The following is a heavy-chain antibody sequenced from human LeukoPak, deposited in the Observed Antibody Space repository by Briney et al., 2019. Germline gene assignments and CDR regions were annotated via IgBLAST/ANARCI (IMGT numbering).Heavy chain of an antibody. Sequence: GESLRLSCAASGFTFSSDAMHWVRQAPGKGLEYVSAISSNGGTTHYGNSVKGRFTISRDNSKNTLYLQMGSLRAEDMAVYFCARSSGYGYYFDYWGQGTLVTVSS. CDR2: ISSNGGTT. J-gene: IGHJ4*02. CDR1: GFTFSSDA. CDR3: ARSSGYGYYFDY. D-gene: IGHD3-22*01. V-gene: IGHV3-64*01.